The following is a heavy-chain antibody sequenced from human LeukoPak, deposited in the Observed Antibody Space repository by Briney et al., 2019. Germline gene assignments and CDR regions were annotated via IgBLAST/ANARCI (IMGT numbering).Heavy chain of an antibody. D-gene: IGHD5-12*01. CDR3: ARVSGYEMRYFDY. CDR1: GGSFSGYY. Sequence: SETLSLTCAVYGGSFSGYYWSWIRQPPGKGLEWIGYIYYSGSTNYNPSLKSRVTISVDTSKNQFSLKLSSVTAADTAVYYCARVSGYEMRYFDYWGQGTLVTVSS. J-gene: IGHJ4*02. CDR2: IYYSGST. V-gene: IGHV4-59*01.